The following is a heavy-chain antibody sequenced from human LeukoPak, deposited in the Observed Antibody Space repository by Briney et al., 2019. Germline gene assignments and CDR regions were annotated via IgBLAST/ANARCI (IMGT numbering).Heavy chain of an antibody. CDR3: ARDDGFGDLFY. Sequence: GGSLRLSCVASGYRFSSHGMHWARQAPGKGLDWVAAIWYDGSRQLYADSVKGRFSISRDDSKNTLYLQMNDLRAEDTAIYFCARDDGFGDLFYWGQGVLVTVSS. V-gene: IGHV3-33*01. J-gene: IGHJ4*02. D-gene: IGHD3-10*01. CDR2: IWYDGSRQ. CDR1: GYRFSSHG.